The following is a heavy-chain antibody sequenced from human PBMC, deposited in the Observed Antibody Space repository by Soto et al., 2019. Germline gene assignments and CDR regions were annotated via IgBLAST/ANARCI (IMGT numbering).Heavy chain of an antibody. Sequence: GGSLRLSCAASGFTFSGSAMHWVRQASGKGLEWVGRIRSKANSYATAYAASVKGRFTISRDDSKNTAYLQMNSLKTEDTAVYYCTVPHSSSYYYYYGMDVWGQGTTVTVSS. J-gene: IGHJ6*02. CDR2: IRSKANSYAT. D-gene: IGHD6-6*01. V-gene: IGHV3-73*01. CDR1: GFTFSGSA. CDR3: TVPHSSSYYYYYGMDV.